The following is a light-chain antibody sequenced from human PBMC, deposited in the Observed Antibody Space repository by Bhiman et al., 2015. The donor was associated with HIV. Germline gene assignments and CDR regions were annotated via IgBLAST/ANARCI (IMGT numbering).Light chain of an antibody. Sequence: QSALTQPPSASGSPGQSVTISCTGTSSDIGDSDSVSWYQQHPGKAPKLMIYDVSKRPSGVSNRFSGSKSGNTASLTISGLQTEDEADYYCCSYAGSTTYVFGTGTKVTVL. CDR2: DVS. J-gene: IGLJ1*01. CDR1: SSDIGDSDS. CDR3: CSYAGSTTYV. V-gene: IGLV2-23*02.